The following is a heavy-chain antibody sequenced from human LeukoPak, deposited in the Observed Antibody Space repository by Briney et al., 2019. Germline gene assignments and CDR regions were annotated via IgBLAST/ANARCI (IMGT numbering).Heavy chain of an antibody. D-gene: IGHD1-1*01. CDR3: ARDLNWETY. CDR1: GTNFSNYW. CDR2: IRQDGNEN. V-gene: IGHV3-7*01. Sequence: GGSLRLSCATSGTNFSNYWMSWVRQAPGKGLEWVANIRQDGNENYYVDSLKGRFTISRDNAKNSLYLQMNSLRAEDTAVYYCARDLNWETYWGQGTLVTVSS. J-gene: IGHJ4*02.